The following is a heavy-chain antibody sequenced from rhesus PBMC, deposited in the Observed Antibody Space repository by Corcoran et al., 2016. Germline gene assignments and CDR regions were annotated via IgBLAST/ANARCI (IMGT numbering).Heavy chain of an antibody. J-gene: IGHJ4*01. CDR3: AKDGFDS. V-gene: IGHV3S42*01. CDR1: GIIFRSSG. CDR2: IYYGGDIT. Sequence: EVQLVDSGGGLAKPGGSLRLSCAASGIIFRSSGRNGVRQTPGRWSELISAIYYGGDITYYADSVKGRFSISRDNSKNTLSLQMNRLRGEDTAVYYCAKDGFDSWGQGVLVTVSS.